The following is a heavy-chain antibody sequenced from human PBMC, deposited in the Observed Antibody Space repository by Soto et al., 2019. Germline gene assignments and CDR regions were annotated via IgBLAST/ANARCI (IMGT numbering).Heavy chain of an antibody. D-gene: IGHD5-12*01. J-gene: IGHJ4*02. Sequence: PSETLSLTCTVSGGSIRSGGYYWSWVRQNPRKGLEWIGNIYYSGNTYYNPSLKSRLTISVDTSKNQFSLKLSSVTAADTAVYYCARGEGLSRDGYPSLPQIVSVWGQGTLVTAPQ. CDR2: IYYSGNT. V-gene: IGHV4-30-4*01. CDR3: ARGEGLSRDGYPSLPQIVSV. CDR1: GGSIRSGGYY.